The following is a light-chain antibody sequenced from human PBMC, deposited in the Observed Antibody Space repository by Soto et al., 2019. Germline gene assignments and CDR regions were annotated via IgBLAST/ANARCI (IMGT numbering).Light chain of an antibody. CDR1: QSVSSSY. Sequence: EIGLTQSPGTLSLSPGERATLSCRASQSVSSSYLAWYHRKPGQAPRLLIYGASSRATGIPDRFSGSGSGTAFTLTISRLEPADFAVYYCQQYGSSPVTFGQGTKVEIK. J-gene: IGKJ1*01. CDR3: QQYGSSPVT. V-gene: IGKV3-20*01. CDR2: GAS.